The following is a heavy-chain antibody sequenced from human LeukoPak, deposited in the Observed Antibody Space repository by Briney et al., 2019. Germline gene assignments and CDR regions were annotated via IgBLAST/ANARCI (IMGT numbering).Heavy chain of an antibody. V-gene: IGHV4-59*01. CDR3: ARFGTSSSRFFDQ. CDR1: GGSLSAYY. D-gene: IGHD6-6*01. CDR2: IHYSGTT. Sequence: TSSETLSLTCTVSGGSLSAYYWSWTRQPPGKGLEWIGYIHYSGTTNYYPSLKSRVTIALDTSKNQFSLKLNSVTAADTAVYYCARFGTSSSRFFDQWGQGTLVTVSS. J-gene: IGHJ4*02.